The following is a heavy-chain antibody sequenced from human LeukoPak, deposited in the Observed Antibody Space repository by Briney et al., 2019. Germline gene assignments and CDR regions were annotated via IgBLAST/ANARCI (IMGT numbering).Heavy chain of an antibody. CDR1: GFTFSNYG. V-gene: IGHV3-30*18. D-gene: IGHD6-19*01. Sequence: PGGSLRLSCAASGFTFSNYGMHWVRQAPGKGLEWVAVISTDGSQKFYADSVKGRFTVSRDNSKNTLFLQMSSLRAEDTAVYYCAKIVVAGTHYFDWWGQGTLVTVSP. CDR2: ISTDGSQK. CDR3: AKIVVAGTHYFDW. J-gene: IGHJ4*02.